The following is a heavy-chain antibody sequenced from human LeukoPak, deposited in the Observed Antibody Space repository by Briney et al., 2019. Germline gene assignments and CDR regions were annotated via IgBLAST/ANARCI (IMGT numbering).Heavy chain of an antibody. Sequence: GGSLRLSCAASGFSFSDYAMSWVRQAPGKSLEWGAGLFGSGSGKSYADSVKGRVTISRDNSRNMVFLQMYSLSAEDTAMYYXVKDLISRDGYWDIDSWGRGTLVTVSS. CDR1: GFSFSDYA. D-gene: IGHD2-2*03. V-gene: IGHV3-23*01. J-gene: IGHJ5*01. CDR2: LFGSGSGK. CDR3: VKDLISRDGYWDIDS.